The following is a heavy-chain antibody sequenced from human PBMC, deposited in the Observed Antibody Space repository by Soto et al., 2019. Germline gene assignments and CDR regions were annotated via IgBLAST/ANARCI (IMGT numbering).Heavy chain of an antibody. D-gene: IGHD5-12*01. J-gene: IGHJ6*02. V-gene: IGHV4-31*03. Sequence: SETLSLTCTVSGGSISSGGYYWSWIRQHPGKGLEWIGYIYYSGSTYYNPSLKSRVTISVDTSKNQFSLKLSSVTAADTAVYYCATCRYSEGGMDVWGQGTTVTVSS. CDR2: IYYSGST. CDR3: ATCRYSEGGMDV. CDR1: GGSISSGGYY.